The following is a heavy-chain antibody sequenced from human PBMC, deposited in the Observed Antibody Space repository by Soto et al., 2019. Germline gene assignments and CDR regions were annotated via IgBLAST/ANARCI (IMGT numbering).Heavy chain of an antibody. J-gene: IGHJ4*02. D-gene: IGHD2-15*01. CDR1: GYSFTSYW. CDR2: IYPGDSDT. Sequence: PGESLKISCKGSGYSFTSYWIGWVRQMPGKGLEWMGIIYPGDSDTRYSPSFQGQVTISADKSISTAYLQWSSLKASDTALYYCARLFLGYCSGGSCSVSPRGLDYWGQGTLVTVSS. CDR3: ARLFLGYCSGGSCSVSPRGLDY. V-gene: IGHV5-51*01.